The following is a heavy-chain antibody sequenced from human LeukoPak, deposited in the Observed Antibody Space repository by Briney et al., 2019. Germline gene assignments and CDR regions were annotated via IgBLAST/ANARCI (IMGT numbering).Heavy chain of an antibody. CDR2: MYYSGST. D-gene: IGHD2-2*01. J-gene: IGHJ4*02. V-gene: IGHV4-59*08. Sequence: SETLSLTCTVSGGSVTSDYWSWIRQPPGKGLEWIGYMYYSGSTNYNPSLKSRVTISGDTSKNQFSLKLSSVTAADTAVYHCARRYCSSTSCPIDYWGQGTLVTVSS. CDR3: ARRYCSSTSCPIDY. CDR1: GGSVTSDY.